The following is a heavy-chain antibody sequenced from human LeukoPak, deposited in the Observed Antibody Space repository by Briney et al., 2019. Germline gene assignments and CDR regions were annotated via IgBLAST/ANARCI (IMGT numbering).Heavy chain of an antibody. CDR1: GFTFSSYS. CDR3: ARVGTGNDAFVI. J-gene: IGHJ3*02. CDR2: ISSSSSYI. V-gene: IGHV3-21*01. Sequence: GGSLRLSCAASGFTFSSYSMNWVRQAPGKGLEWVSSISSSSSYIYYADSVKGRFTISRDNAKNSLYLQMNSLRAEDTAVYYCARVGTGNDAFVIWGQGTMVTVSS. D-gene: IGHD3/OR15-3a*01.